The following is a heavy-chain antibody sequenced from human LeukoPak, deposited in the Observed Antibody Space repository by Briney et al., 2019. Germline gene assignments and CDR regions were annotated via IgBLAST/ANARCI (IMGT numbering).Heavy chain of an antibody. J-gene: IGHJ4*02. CDR1: GYTFTSYY. CDR2: INPSGGST. D-gene: IGHD4-23*01. CDR3: TRETPSRYFDY. V-gene: IGHV1-46*01. Sequence: ASVKVSCKASGYTFTSYYMHWVRQAPGQGLEWMGIINPSGGSTSYAQKFQGRVTMTRDTSTSTVYMELSSLRSEDTAVYYCTRETPSRYFDYWGQGTLVTVSS.